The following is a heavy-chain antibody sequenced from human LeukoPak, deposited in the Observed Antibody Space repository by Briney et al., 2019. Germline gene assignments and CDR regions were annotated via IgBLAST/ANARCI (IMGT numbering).Heavy chain of an antibody. J-gene: IGHJ6*02. CDR3: ARENAEQQPGERGYYYYGMDV. CDR1: GFTFSSYE. CDR2: ISSSGAPI. D-gene: IGHD6-13*01. Sequence: PGGSLRLSCAASGFTFSSYEMNWVRQAPGKGLEWVSYISSSGAPIYYADSVKGRFTISRDNAKNSLYLQMNSLRAEDTAVYYCARENAEQQPGERGYYYYGMDVWGQGTTVTVSS. V-gene: IGHV3-48*03.